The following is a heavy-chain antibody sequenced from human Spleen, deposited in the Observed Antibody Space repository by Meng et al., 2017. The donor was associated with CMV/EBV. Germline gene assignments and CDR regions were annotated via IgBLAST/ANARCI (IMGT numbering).Heavy chain of an antibody. V-gene: IGHV3-48*03. Sequence: GESLKISCAASGFTFSSYEMNWVRQAPGKGLEWVSYISSSGSTIYYADSVKGRFTISRDNAKNSLYLQMNSLRAEDTAVYYCARVLSHDFWSGYYRDYYGMDVWGQGTSVTVSS. CDR3: ARVLSHDFWSGYYRDYYGMDV. CDR2: ISSSGSTI. D-gene: IGHD3-3*01. CDR1: GFTFSSYE. J-gene: IGHJ6*02.